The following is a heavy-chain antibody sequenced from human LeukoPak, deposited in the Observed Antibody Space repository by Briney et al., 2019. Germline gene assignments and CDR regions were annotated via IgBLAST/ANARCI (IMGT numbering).Heavy chain of an antibody. Sequence: SGGSLRLSCAASGFTFSSYAMSWVRQAPGKGLEWVSAISGSGGGTYYADSVKGRFTISRDNSKNTLYLQMNSLRAEDTAVYYCAKGTVVVITNGYYFDYWGQGTLVTVSS. V-gene: IGHV3-23*01. CDR3: AKGTVVVITNGYYFDY. D-gene: IGHD3-22*01. CDR1: GFTFSSYA. CDR2: ISGSGGGT. J-gene: IGHJ4*02.